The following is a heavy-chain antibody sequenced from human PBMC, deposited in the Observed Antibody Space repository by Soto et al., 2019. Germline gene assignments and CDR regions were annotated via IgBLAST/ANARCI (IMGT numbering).Heavy chain of an antibody. J-gene: IGHJ4*02. CDR3: AGSSRGYDWNY. CDR1: GGTVNRDY. V-gene: IGHV4-59*02. D-gene: IGHD5-12*01. CDR2: MYYGGSN. Sequence: PSETLSLTCTVSGGTVNRDYWSWIRQPPVKGLEWIGYMYYGGSNNYNPALKSRVTMSADTPKNQVSLRLSSVTAADTAVYYCAGSSRGYDWNYWGQGALVTVSS.